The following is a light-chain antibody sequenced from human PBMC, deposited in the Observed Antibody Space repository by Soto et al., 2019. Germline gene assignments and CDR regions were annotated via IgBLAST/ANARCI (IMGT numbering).Light chain of an antibody. Sequence: QSALTQPPSASGSLGQSVTISCTGTSSDVGGYNYVSWHPQHPGKAPKVMIYEVTKRTPGVPDRFSGSKSGNTASLTVSGLQAEDEADYYCSSFAGGGNPVLLGGGTKVTVL. J-gene: IGLJ2*01. CDR3: SSFAGGGNPVL. CDR1: SSDVGGYNY. CDR2: EVT. V-gene: IGLV2-8*01.